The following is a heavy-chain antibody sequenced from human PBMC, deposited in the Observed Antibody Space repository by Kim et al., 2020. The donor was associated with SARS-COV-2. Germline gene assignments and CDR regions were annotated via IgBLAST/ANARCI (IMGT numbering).Heavy chain of an antibody. V-gene: IGHV1-2*06. J-gene: IGHJ6*02. CDR2: INPNSGGT. D-gene: IGHD4-4*01. CDR3: ARKPHDYTSRYYYYGMDV. CDR1: GYTFTGYY. Sequence: ASVKVSCKASGYTFTGYYMHWVRQAPGQGLEWMGRINPNSGGTNYAQKFQGRVTMTRDTSISTAYMELSRLRSDDTAVYYCARKPHDYTSRYYYYGMDVWGQGTTVTVSS.